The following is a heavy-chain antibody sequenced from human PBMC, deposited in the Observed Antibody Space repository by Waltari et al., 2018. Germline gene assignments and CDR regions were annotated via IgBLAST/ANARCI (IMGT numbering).Heavy chain of an antibody. Sequence: QVQLQESGPALVKPSETLSLTCTVSGDSITSENFYWCWTRHSPGKGLEWIASIHYSGSTFYSPSLKSRITISVDTSKDQFSLKLKSVTAADTAVYYCTRHPEHADYGDYRNWFDPWGQGTLVTVSS. CDR2: IHYSGST. D-gene: IGHD4-17*01. CDR1: GDSITSENFY. J-gene: IGHJ5*02. CDR3: TRHPEHADYGDYRNWFDP. V-gene: IGHV4-39*01.